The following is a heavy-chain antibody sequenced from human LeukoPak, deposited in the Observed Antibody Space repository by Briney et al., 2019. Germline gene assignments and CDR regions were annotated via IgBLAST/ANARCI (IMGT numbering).Heavy chain of an antibody. CDR2: TYYRSKWYN. D-gene: IGHD3-10*01. CDR1: GDSVSSNSAA. Sequence: SQTLPLTCAISGDSVSSNSAAWNWIRQSPSRGLEWLGRTYYRSKWYNDYAVSVKSRITINPDTSKNQFSLQLNSVTPEDTAVYYCAREDLVWGFGEPLRPAYYFDYWGQGTLVTVSS. CDR3: AREDLVWGFGEPLRPAYYFDY. J-gene: IGHJ4*02. V-gene: IGHV6-1*01.